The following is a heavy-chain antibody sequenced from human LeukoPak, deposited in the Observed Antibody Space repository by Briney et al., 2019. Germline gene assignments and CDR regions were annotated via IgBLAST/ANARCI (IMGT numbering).Heavy chain of an antibody. D-gene: IGHD4-17*01. J-gene: IGHJ4*02. CDR1: GGSISSSSYY. Sequence: SQTLSLTCTVSGGSISSSSYYWSWIRQPAGKGLEWIGRIYTSGSTNYNPSLKSRVTMSVDTSKNQFSLKLSSVTAADTAVYYCAAVPYYGDLHFEYWGQGTLVTVSS. CDR3: AAVPYYGDLHFEY. CDR2: IYTSGST. V-gene: IGHV4-61*02.